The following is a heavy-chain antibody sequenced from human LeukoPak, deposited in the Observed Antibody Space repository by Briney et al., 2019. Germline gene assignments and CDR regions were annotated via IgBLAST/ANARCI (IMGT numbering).Heavy chain of an antibody. V-gene: IGHV3-43*02. CDR1: GFTFDDYA. J-gene: IGHJ5*02. Sequence: PGGSLRLSCAVSGFTFDDYAMHWVRQAPGKGLEWVSLISGDGDRTSYADSVKGRFTISRDNDKNSLYLQMNSLRIEDTALYYCAKDRGYEVVFDPWGQGTLVAVSS. CDR3: AKDRGYEVVFDP. CDR2: ISGDGDRT. D-gene: IGHD5-12*01.